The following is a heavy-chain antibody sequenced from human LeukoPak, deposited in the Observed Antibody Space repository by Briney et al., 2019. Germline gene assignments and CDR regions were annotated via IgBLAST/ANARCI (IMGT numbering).Heavy chain of an antibody. CDR2: MNANTGNR. CDR1: GYSFTSYD. CDR3: ARANYGSGSYHPYYYYMDV. V-gene: IGHV1-8*01. D-gene: IGHD3-10*01. J-gene: IGHJ6*03. Sequence: GASVKVSCTASGYSFTSYDIDWVRQAAGQGLEWIGWMNANTGNRGFAQKFQGRVTLTRNTSISTAYMEPTSLGSEDTAVYFCARANYGSGSYHPYYYYMDVWGKGTTVTVSS.